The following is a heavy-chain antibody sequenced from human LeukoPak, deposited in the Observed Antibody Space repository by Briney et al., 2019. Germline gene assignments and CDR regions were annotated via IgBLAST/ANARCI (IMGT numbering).Heavy chain of an antibody. V-gene: IGHV3-21*01. CDR1: GFDFSNYG. D-gene: IGHD5-24*01. CDR3: AREGWSEDGYSRRLFDY. J-gene: IGHJ4*02. Sequence: PGGSLRLSCTGSGFDFSNYGVNWVRQAPGKGLECVSSISSTSLYIYYADSVKGRFTISRDNAKNSLYLQMNNLRTEDTAVYFCAREGWSEDGYSRRLFDYWGQGIQVTVSS. CDR2: ISSTSLYI.